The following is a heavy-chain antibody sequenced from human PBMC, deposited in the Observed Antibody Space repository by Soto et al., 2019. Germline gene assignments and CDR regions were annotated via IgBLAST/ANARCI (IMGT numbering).Heavy chain of an antibody. CDR2: IIPISETT. D-gene: IGHD2-2*01. V-gene: IGHV1-69*13. CDR1: GGTFSSYA. Sequence: SVKVSCKASGGTFSSYAISWVRQAPGQGLEWMGGIIPISETTNYAQKFQGRVTITADESKSTAYMELSSLRSEDTAVYYCARSQGSSTSLEIYYYYYYGMDVWGQGTKVTSP. J-gene: IGHJ6*02. CDR3: ARSQGSSTSLEIYYYYYYGMDV.